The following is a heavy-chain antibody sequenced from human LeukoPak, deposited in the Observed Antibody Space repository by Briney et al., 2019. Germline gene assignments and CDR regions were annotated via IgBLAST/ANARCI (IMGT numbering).Heavy chain of an antibody. Sequence: ASVTVSCKASGYTFTGYYMHWVRQAPGQGLEWMGWINPNSGGTNYAQKFQGRVTMTRDTSISTAYMELSRLRSDDTAVYYCAGDIGGIVGAPLDYWGQGTLVTVSS. CDR1: GYTFTGYY. CDR3: AGDIGGIVGAPLDY. J-gene: IGHJ4*02. D-gene: IGHD1-26*01. CDR2: INPNSGGT. V-gene: IGHV1-2*02.